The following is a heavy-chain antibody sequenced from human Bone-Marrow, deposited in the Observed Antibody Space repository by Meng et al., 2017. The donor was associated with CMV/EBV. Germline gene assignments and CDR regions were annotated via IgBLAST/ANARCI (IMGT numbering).Heavy chain of an antibody. V-gene: IGHV3-30*04. CDR2: ISYDGSNK. CDR1: GFTFSSYA. Sequence: GESLKISCAAAGFTFSSYAMHWVRQAPGKGLEWVAVISYDGSNKYYADSVKGRFTISRDNSKNTLYLQMNSLRAEDTAVYYCARGLDRGTPYYFDYWGQGTLVNGAS. D-gene: IGHD3-10*01. J-gene: IGHJ4*02. CDR3: ARGLDRGTPYYFDY.